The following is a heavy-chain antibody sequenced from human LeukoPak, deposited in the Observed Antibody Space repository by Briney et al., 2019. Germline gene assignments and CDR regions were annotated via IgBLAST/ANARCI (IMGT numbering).Heavy chain of an antibody. J-gene: IGHJ5*02. CDR1: GGSISSYY. V-gene: IGHV4-59*01. CDR2: IYYSGST. D-gene: IGHD5-12*01. Sequence: SETLSLTCTVSGGSISSYYWSWIRQPPGKGLEWIGYIYYSGSTNYNPSLKSRVTISVDTSKNQFSLKLSSVTAADTAVYYCTIVATTASYNWFDPWGQGTLVTVSS. CDR3: TIVATTASYNWFDP.